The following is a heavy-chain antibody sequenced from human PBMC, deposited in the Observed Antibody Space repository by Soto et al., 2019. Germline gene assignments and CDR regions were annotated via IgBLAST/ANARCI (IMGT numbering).Heavy chain of an antibody. J-gene: IGHJ4*02. CDR1: GYTFTSYY. CDR3: ARGNSGSYEN. CDR2: ISAYNGNT. V-gene: IGHV1-18*04. D-gene: IGHD1-26*01. Sequence: APVKVSCKASGYTFTSYYMHWLRQAPGQGLEWMGWISAYNGNTNYAQKLQGRVTMTTDTSTSTAYMELRSLRSDDTAVYYCARGNSGSYENWGQGTLVTVSS.